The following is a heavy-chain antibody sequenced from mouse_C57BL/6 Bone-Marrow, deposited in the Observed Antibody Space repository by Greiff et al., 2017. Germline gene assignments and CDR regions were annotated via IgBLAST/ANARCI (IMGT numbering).Heavy chain of an antibody. J-gene: IGHJ3*01. D-gene: IGHD2-4*01. CDR2: ISSGGSYT. Sequence: DVQLVESGGDLVKPGGSLKLSCAASGFTFSSYGMSWVRQTPDKRLEWVATISSGGSYTYYPDSVKGRFTSSRDNAKNTLYLQMSSLKSEDTAMYYCEKHRLRLFAYWGQGTLVTVSA. CDR3: EKHRLRLFAY. V-gene: IGHV5-6*01. CDR1: GFTFSSYG.